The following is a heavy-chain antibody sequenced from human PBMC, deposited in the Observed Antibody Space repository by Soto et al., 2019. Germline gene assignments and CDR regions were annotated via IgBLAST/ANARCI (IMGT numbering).Heavy chain of an antibody. Sequence: QITLKESGPTLVKPTQTLTLTCTFSGFSVSTSGVGVAWIRQSPGKALEWLALIYWDDDKRYSPFLQSRVTITEDASKNQVVLTMTNMDPVDTATYYCAHKGGRGAGMDVWGQGTTVTVSS. CDR2: IYWDDDK. J-gene: IGHJ6*02. D-gene: IGHD2-15*01. CDR3: AHKGGRGAGMDV. V-gene: IGHV2-5*02. CDR1: GFSVSTSGVG.